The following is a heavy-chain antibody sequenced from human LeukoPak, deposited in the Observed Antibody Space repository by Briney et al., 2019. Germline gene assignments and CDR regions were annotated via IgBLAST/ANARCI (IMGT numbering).Heavy chain of an antibody. D-gene: IGHD2-2*01. J-gene: IGHJ4*02. CDR1: GFTFSSYA. CDR3: AKEDRCSSTSCYYVGGGYYFDY. Sequence: GGSLRLSCSASGFTFSSYAMHWVRQAPGKGLEYVSAISSNGVSTYYADSVNGRFTISRDNSKNTLYLQMNSLRAEDTAVYYCAKEDRCSSTSCYYVGGGYYFDYWGQGTLVTVSS. V-gene: IGHV3-64*04. CDR2: ISSNGVST.